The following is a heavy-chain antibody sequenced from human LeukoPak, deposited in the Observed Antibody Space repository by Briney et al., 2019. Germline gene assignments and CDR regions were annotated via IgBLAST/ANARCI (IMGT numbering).Heavy chain of an antibody. CDR3: ARGYSYGSTGTY. J-gene: IGHJ4*02. CDR1: GFTFSSYL. CDR2: IKQDGSEK. V-gene: IGHV3-7*01. Sequence: GSLRLSCAASGFTFSSYLMSWVRQAPGKGLEWVANIKQDGSEKYYVDSVRGRFTISRDNAKNSLYLQLNSLRVEDTAVYYCARGYSYGSTGTYWGQGTLVTVSS. D-gene: IGHD5-18*01.